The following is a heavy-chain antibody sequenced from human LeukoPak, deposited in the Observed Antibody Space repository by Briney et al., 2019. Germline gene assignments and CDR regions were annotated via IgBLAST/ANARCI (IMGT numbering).Heavy chain of an antibody. Sequence: ASVKVSCKASGYTFTGYYMHWVRQAPGQGLEWMGRINPNSGGTNYAQKFQGRVTMTRDTSISTAYMELSRLRSDDTAVYYCARIYYYDSSGLAHDYYYMDVWGKGTTVTVSS. CDR2: INPNSGGT. D-gene: IGHD3-22*01. J-gene: IGHJ6*03. CDR3: ARIYYYDSSGLAHDYYYMDV. CDR1: GYTFTGYY. V-gene: IGHV1-2*06.